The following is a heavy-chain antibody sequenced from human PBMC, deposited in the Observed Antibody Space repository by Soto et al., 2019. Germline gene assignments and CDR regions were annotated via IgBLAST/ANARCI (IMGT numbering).Heavy chain of an antibody. D-gene: IGHD6-19*01. V-gene: IGHV4-38-2*01. Sequence: LSLTCAVSGYSISSGYAWGWIRQPPGKGLEYIGSIYHSGTTYYNPSLKSRVTISVDTSKNQFSLKLSSVTAADTAVFYCARISSGWQAVDYWGPGTLVTVS. J-gene: IGHJ4*02. CDR2: IYHSGTT. CDR1: GYSISSGYA. CDR3: ARISSGWQAVDY.